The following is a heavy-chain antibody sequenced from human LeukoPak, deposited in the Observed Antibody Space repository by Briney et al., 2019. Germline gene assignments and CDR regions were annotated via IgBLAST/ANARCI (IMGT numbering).Heavy chain of an antibody. D-gene: IGHD3/OR15-3a*01. CDR2: INPNSGGT. CDR3: ARDPDPLDWGSFRYFDY. CDR1: GYTFTGYY. V-gene: IGHV1-2*02. Sequence: EASVKVFCKASGYTFTGYYMHWVRQAPGQGLEWMGWINPNSGGTNYAQKFQGRVTMTRDTSISTAYMELSRLRSDDTAVYYCARDPDPLDWGSFRYFDYWGQGTLVTVSS. J-gene: IGHJ4*02.